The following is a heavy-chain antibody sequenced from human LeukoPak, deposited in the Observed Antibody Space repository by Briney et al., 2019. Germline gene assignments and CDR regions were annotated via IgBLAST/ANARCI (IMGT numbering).Heavy chain of an antibody. J-gene: IGHJ5*02. Sequence: ASVKVSCKASGYTFTSYGISWVRQAPGQGLEWMGWISAYNGNTNHAQKLQGRVTMTTDTSTSTAYMELRSLRSDATAVYYCARVGPRYSSGSYWFDPWGQGTLVTVSS. D-gene: IGHD6-19*01. CDR3: ARVGPRYSSGSYWFDP. V-gene: IGHV1-18*01. CDR2: ISAYNGNT. CDR1: GYTFTSYG.